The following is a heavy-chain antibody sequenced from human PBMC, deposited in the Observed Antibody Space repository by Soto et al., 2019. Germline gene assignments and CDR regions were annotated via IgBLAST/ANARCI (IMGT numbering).Heavy chain of an antibody. V-gene: IGHV1-69*13. J-gene: IGHJ4*02. CDR2: IIPIFGAA. D-gene: IGHD5-12*01. Sequence: SVKVSCKASGVPFSTFGISWVRQAPGQGLEWMGGIIPIFGAANYAPKFQDRLTITADESTSTVYMELSSLTSGDTAIYFCARGEDGYRGTHFDYWGQGALVTVSS. CDR1: GVPFSTFG. CDR3: ARGEDGYRGTHFDY.